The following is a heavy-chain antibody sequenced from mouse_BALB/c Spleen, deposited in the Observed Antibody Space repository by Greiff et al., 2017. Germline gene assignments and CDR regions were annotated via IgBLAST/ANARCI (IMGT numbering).Heavy chain of an antibody. J-gene: IGHJ4*01. Sequence: EVQVVESGGGLVKPGGSLKLSCAASGFTFSDYYMYWVRQTPEKRLEWVATISDGGSYTYYPDSVKGRFTISRDNAKNNLYLQMSSLKSEDTAMYYCARGLSYAMDYWGQGTSVTVSS. V-gene: IGHV5-4*02. CDR1: GFTFSDYY. D-gene: IGHD6-5*01. CDR2: ISDGGSYT. CDR3: ARGLSYAMDY.